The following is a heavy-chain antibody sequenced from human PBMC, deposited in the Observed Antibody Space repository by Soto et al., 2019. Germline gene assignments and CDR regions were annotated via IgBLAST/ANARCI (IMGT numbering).Heavy chain of an antibody. CDR2: IYYSGST. Sequence: NPSETLSLTCTVSGGSISSYYWSWIRQPPGKGLEWIGYIYYSGSTNYNPSLKSRVTISVDTSKNQFSLKLSSVTAADTAVYYCARVHLVRATAYYGMDVWGQGTTVTVSS. CDR1: GGSISSYY. D-gene: IGHD5-12*01. J-gene: IGHJ6*02. CDR3: ARVHLVRATAYYGMDV. V-gene: IGHV4-59*01.